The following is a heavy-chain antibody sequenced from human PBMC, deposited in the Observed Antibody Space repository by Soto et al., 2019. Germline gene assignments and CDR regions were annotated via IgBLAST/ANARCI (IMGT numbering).Heavy chain of an antibody. CDR3: AKGQLTEKRGYSYVYALYFDY. CDR2: ISGSGGST. Sequence: EVQLLESGGGLVQPGGSLRLSCAASGFTFSSYAMSWVRQAPGKGLEWVSTISGSGGSTYYADSVKGRFTISRDNSKNTLYLQMNSLRAEDTAVYYCAKGQLTEKRGYSYVYALYFDYWGQGTLVTVSS. CDR1: GFTFSSYA. V-gene: IGHV3-23*01. D-gene: IGHD5-18*01. J-gene: IGHJ4*02.